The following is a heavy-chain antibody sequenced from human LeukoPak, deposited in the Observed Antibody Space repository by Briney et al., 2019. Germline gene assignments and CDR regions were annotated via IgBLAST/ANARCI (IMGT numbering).Heavy chain of an antibody. V-gene: IGHV3-11*03. J-gene: IGHJ4*02. D-gene: IGHD1-26*01. CDR2: ITRSHT. Sequence: GGSLRLSCAASGFTFSDYDMGWIRKAPGKGLEWVSYITRSHTKYADAVKSRFTISRDNAKKSLYLQMDNLRVDDTAVYYCARGDRVFDYWGQGTLVTVSS. CDR3: ARGDRVFDY. CDR1: GFTFSDYD.